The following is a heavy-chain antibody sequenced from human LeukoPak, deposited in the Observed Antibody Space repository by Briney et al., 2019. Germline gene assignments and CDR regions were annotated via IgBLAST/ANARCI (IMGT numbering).Heavy chain of an antibody. CDR3: AREHKYSSGYYYAY. Sequence: SETLSLTCTVSAGSISSSSYYWDWIRQPPGKGLEWIGGIYYSGRTYYNPSLKSRVTISVDTSKNQFSLKLSSVTAADTAVYYCAREHKYSSGYYYAYWGQGTLVTVSS. CDR1: AGSISSSSYY. CDR2: IYYSGRT. D-gene: IGHD3-22*01. J-gene: IGHJ4*02. V-gene: IGHV4-39*07.